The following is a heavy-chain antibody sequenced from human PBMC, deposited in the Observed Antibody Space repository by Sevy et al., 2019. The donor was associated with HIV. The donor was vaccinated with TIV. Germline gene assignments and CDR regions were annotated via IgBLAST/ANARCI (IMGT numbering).Heavy chain of an antibody. D-gene: IGHD4-17*01. CDR1: GFTFSSYW. J-gene: IGHJ4*02. CDR2: INSEGSST. V-gene: IGHV3-74*01. Sequence: GGSLRLSCAASGFTFSSYWMHWVRQAPGKGLVWVSRINSEGSSTSYADSVKGRFTVSRDNAKNSLYLQMDSLRAEDTAVYYCARDLPPSATTVAHFDYWGQGTLVTVSS. CDR3: ARDLPPSATTVAHFDY.